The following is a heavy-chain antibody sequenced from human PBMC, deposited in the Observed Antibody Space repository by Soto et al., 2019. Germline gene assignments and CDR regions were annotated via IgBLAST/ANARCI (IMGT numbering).Heavy chain of an antibody. Sequence: QVHLQQWGAGLLKPSETLSLTCAVYGGSFSDDASSSDWYWNWIRQSPGKGLEWIGEIDRSARTKYNPSLKSRVSISVDTSTNQFSLKLSSVTAADTGVYYCATWGRRVLIQNRFDPWGQGTLVTVSS. V-gene: IGHV4-38-2*01. CDR2: IDRSART. J-gene: IGHJ5*02. D-gene: IGHD3-10*01. CDR3: ATWGRRVLIQNRFDP. CDR1: GGSFSDDASSSDWY.